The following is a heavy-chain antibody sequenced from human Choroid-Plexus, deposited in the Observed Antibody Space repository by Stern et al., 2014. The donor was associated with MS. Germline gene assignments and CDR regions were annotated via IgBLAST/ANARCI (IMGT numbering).Heavy chain of an antibody. D-gene: IGHD2-2*01. Sequence: QVQLVQSGGGVVQPGRPLRLSCVASGFTFGSCSMHWVRQAPGKGLEWVAGVYYDGSNKYYADSVKGRFTISRDNSQNTLYMQKSSLRPEDTAVYYCAKDRQYVTCFFDHWGQGSLVTVSS. V-gene: IGHV3-30*18. CDR1: GFTFGSCS. CDR2: VYYDGSNK. J-gene: IGHJ5*02. CDR3: AKDRQYVTCFFDH.